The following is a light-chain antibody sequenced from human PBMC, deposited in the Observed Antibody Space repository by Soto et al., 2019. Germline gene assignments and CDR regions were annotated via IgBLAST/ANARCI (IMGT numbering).Light chain of an antibody. V-gene: IGLV2-14*01. J-gene: IGLJ1*01. CDR2: EVS. Sequence: QSVLTQPASVSGSPGQSITISCTGTSTDVGGYNYVSWYQQHPGKAPKLIIYEVSDRPSGVSNRFSVSKSGITASLTISGLQAEDEADYYCSSYTISSTYVFGTGTKVTVL. CDR1: STDVGGYNY. CDR3: SSYTISSTYV.